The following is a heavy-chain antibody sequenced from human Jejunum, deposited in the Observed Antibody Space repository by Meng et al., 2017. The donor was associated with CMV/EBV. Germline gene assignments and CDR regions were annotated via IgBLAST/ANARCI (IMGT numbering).Heavy chain of an antibody. CDR2: IQSDGGEK. V-gene: IGHV3-30*02. CDR1: GFTFSTFA. D-gene: IGHD3-3*01. Sequence: SGFTFSTFAMHWVRQAPGKGLEWVPFIQSDGGEKHYGDSVKGRFTISKDNSKNTLYLQMNSLRTDDTAIYYCAKDFWIDYHTGYWGQGTVVTVSS. J-gene: IGHJ4*02. CDR3: AKDFWIDYHTGY.